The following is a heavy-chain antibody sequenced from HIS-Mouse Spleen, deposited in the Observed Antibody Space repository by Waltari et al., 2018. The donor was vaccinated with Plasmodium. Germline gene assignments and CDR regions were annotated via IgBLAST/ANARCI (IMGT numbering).Heavy chain of an antibody. D-gene: IGHD3-9*01. V-gene: IGHV4-34*01. CDR1: GGSFSGYY. CDR2: INHSGST. J-gene: IGHJ3*02. CDR3: ARAPIRDAFDI. Sequence: QVQLQQWGAGLLKPSETLSLTCAVYGGSFSGYYWSWIRQPPGKGLEWIGEINHSGSTNYNPSLKSRATISVDTSKNQFSLKLSSVTAADTAVYYCARAPIRDAFDIWGQGTMVTVSS.